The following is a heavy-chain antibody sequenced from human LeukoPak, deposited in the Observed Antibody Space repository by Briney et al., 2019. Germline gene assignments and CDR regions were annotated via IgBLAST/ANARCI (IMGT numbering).Heavy chain of an antibody. CDR3: ARATVDTAMAGYYYYYYMDV. CDR2: IKQDGSEK. V-gene: IGHV3-7*01. D-gene: IGHD5-18*01. Sequence: PGGSLRLSCAASGFTFSSYWMSWVRQAPGKGLEWVANIKQDGSEKYYVDSVKGRFTISRDNAKNSLYLQMNSLRAEDTAVYYCARATVDTAMAGYYYYYYMDVWGKGTTVTVSS. CDR1: GFTFSSYW. J-gene: IGHJ6*03.